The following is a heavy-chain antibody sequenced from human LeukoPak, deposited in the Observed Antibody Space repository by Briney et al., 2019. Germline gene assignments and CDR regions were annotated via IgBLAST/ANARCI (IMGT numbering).Heavy chain of an antibody. J-gene: IGHJ5*02. V-gene: IGHV4-34*01. Sequence: SETLSLTCAVYGGSFSGYYWSWIRQPPGKGLEWIGEINHSGSTNYNPSLKSRVTISADTSKNQFSLKLSSVTAADTAVYYCASRYCSSTSCSSWFDPWGQGTLVTVSS. CDR1: GGSFSGYY. CDR3: ASRYCSSTSCSSWFDP. D-gene: IGHD2-2*01. CDR2: INHSGST.